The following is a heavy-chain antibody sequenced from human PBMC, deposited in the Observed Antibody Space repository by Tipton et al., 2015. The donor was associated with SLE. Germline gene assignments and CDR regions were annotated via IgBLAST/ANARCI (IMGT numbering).Heavy chain of an antibody. V-gene: IGHV4-4*02. Sequence: SLRLSCAVSGGSISSSNWWTWVRQPPGKGLEWIGQIYHSGTTNYNPSLKGRVTLTADRSKNQFSLKLTSVTAADTAVYYCARDSCSSATCYYFDYWGQGIPVTVSS. CDR1: GGSISSSNW. CDR3: ARDSCSSATCYYFDY. J-gene: IGHJ4*02. CDR2: IYHSGTT. D-gene: IGHD2-2*01.